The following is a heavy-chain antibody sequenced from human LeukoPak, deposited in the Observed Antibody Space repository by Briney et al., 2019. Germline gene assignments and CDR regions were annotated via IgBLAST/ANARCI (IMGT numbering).Heavy chain of an antibody. CDR1: GFTFSSYG. CDR2: IWYDGSNK. Sequence: GGSLRLSCAASGFTFSSYGMHWVRQAPGKGLEWVAVIWYDGSNKYYADSVEGRFTISRDNSKNTLYLQMNSLRAEDTAVYYCAKEFDDYYDSSGYYFVGNYFDYWGQGTLVTVSS. V-gene: IGHV3-33*06. D-gene: IGHD3-22*01. CDR3: AKEFDDYYDSSGYYFVGNYFDY. J-gene: IGHJ4*02.